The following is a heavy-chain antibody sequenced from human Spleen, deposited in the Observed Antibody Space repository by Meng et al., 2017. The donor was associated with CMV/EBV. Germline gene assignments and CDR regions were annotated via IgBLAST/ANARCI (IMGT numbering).Heavy chain of an antibody. D-gene: IGHD3-10*01. CDR1: GFTFSSYS. CDR3: ARDRAGGIFDY. V-gene: IGHV3-21*01. J-gene: IGHJ4*02. Sequence: LSCAASGFTFSSYSMNWVRQAPGKGLEWVSSIISSSSYIYYADSVKGRFTISRDNAKNSLYLQMNSLRAEDTAVYYCARDRAGGIFDYWGQGTLVTVSS. CDR2: IISSSSYI.